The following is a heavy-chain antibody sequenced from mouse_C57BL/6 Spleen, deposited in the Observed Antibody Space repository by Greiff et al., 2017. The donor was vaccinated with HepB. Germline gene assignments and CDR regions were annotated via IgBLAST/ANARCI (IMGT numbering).Heavy chain of an antibody. CDR1: GFNIKNTY. CDR2: IDPANGNT. CDR3: ARWGVTTEDWFAY. D-gene: IGHD2-2*01. J-gene: IGHJ3*01. V-gene: IGHV14-3*01. Sequence: VHVKQSVAELVRPGASVKLSCTASGFNIKNTYMHWVKQRPEQGLEWIGRIDPANGNTKYAPKFQGKATITADTSSNTAYLQLSSLTSEDTAIYYCARWGVTTEDWFAYWGQGTLVTVSA.